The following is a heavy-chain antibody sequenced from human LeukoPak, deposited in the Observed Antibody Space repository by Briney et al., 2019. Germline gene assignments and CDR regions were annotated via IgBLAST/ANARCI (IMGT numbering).Heavy chain of an antibody. CDR2: ISVSGGTT. J-gene: IGHJ4*02. CDR1: GFTFSNYA. V-gene: IGHV3-23*01. Sequence: GGTLRLSCAASGFTFSNYAMGWVRQAPGKGLEWVSVISVSGGTTYYADSVKGRFTISRDNSKNTVYLQMNSLRAEDTALYYCARLGPVRISPIYYWGQGTLVTVSS. D-gene: IGHD3-10*01. CDR3: ARLGPVRISPIYY.